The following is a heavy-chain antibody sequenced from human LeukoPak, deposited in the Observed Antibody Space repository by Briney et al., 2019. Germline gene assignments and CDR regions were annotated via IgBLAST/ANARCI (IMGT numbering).Heavy chain of an antibody. CDR3: ARNQMTTVTGFYYYGMDV. J-gene: IGHJ6*04. D-gene: IGHD4-17*01. V-gene: IGHV4-4*02. CDR2: IFHSGST. Sequence: PSGTLSLTCAVSGCSISSSNWWSWVRQPPGKGLEWIGEIFHSGSTNYNPSLQSRVTISVDESKNQFSLKLSSVTAADTAVYYCARNQMTTVTGFYYYGMDVWGKGTTVTVSS. CDR1: GCSISSSNW.